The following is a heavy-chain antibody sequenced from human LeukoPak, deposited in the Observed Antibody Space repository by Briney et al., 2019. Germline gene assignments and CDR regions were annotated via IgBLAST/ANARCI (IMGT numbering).Heavy chain of an antibody. V-gene: IGHV4-34*01. J-gene: IGHJ3*02. CDR2: INHSGST. Sequence: SETLSLTCAVYGGSFSGYYWSWIRQPPGKGLEWIGEINHSGSTNYNPSLKSRVTISVDTSKNQFSLKLSSVTAADTAVYYCATPRRGYCSSTSCPHDAFDIWGQGTMVTVSS. D-gene: IGHD2-2*01. CDR1: GGSFSGYY. CDR3: ATPRRGYCSSTSCPHDAFDI.